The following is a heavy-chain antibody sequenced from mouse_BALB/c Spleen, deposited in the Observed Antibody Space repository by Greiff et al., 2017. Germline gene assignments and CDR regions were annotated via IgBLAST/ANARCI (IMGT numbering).Heavy chain of an antibody. V-gene: IGHV5-6-5*01. CDR1: GFTFSSYA. CDR3: ARGREYYGSSWYFDV. J-gene: IGHJ1*01. CDR2: ISSGGST. D-gene: IGHD1-1*01. Sequence: DVHLVESGGGLVKPGGSLKLSCAASGFTFSSYAMSWVRQTPEKRLEWVASISSGGSTYYPDSVKGRFTISRDNARNILYLQMSSLRSEDTAMYYCARGREYYGSSWYFDVWGAGTTVTVSS.